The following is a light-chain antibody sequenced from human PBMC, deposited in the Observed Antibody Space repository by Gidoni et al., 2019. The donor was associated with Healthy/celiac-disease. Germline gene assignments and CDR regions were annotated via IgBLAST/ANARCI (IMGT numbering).Light chain of an antibody. CDR3: QQYNNWPPWT. J-gene: IGKJ1*01. CDR1: QSVSSN. CDR2: GAS. V-gene: IGKV3-15*01. Sequence: EIVRHQPPATLSGSPGERATLSCRASQSVSSNLAWYQQKPGQAPRLLIYGASTRATGIPARFSGSGSGTEFTLTISSLQSEDCAVYYCQQYNNWPPWTFGQGTKVEIK.